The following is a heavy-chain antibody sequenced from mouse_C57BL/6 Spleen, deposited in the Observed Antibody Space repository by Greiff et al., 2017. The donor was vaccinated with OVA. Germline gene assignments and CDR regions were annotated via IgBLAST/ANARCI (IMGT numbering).Heavy chain of an antibody. V-gene: IGHV1-82*01. Sequence: VKLQESGPELVKPGASVKISCKASGYAFSSSWMNWVKQRPGKGLEWIGRIYPGDGDTNYNGKFKGKATLTADKSSSTAYMQLSSLTSEDSAVYFCARPYGNYVLAYWGQGTLVTVSA. D-gene: IGHD2-1*01. CDR1: GYAFSSSW. CDR2: IYPGDGDT. CDR3: ARPYGNYVLAY. J-gene: IGHJ3*01.